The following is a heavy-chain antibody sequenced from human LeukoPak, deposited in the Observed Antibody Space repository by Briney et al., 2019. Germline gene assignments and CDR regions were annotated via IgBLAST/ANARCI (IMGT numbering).Heavy chain of an antibody. CDR3: AKDQDWNYEGVNWFDP. CDR2: ISGSGGST. V-gene: IGHV3-23*01. D-gene: IGHD1-7*01. J-gene: IGHJ5*02. CDR1: GFTFSSYA. Sequence: GGSLRLSCAASGFTFSSYAMSWVRQAPGEGLEWVSAISGSGGSTYYADSVKGRFTISRDNSKNTLYLQMNSLRAEDTAVYYCAKDQDWNYEGVNWFDPWGQGTLVTVSS.